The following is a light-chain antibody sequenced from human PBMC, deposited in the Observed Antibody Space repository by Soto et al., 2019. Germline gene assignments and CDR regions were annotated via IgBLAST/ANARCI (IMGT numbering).Light chain of an antibody. V-gene: IGKV3-20*01. CDR1: QSVSSSY. Sequence: NVLTQSPGTLSLSPGERATLSCRASQSVSSSYLAWYQQKPGQAPRLLIYGASSRATGIPDRFSGSGSGRDFTLTITRLEPEDFAGHYCQQYGSAPPITLGQGTRLKIK. CDR2: GAS. J-gene: IGKJ5*01. CDR3: QQYGSAPPIT.